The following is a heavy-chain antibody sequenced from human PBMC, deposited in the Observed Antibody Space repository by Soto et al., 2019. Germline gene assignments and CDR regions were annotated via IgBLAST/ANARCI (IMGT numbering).Heavy chain of an antibody. J-gene: IGHJ4*02. Sequence: GASVKVSCKASGCTFSSYAISWVRQAPGQGLEWMGGIIPIFGTANYAQKFQGRVTITADESTSTAYMELSSLRSEDTAVYYCARDRHSYGYVSFDYWGQGTLVTVSS. CDR1: GCTFSSYA. CDR3: ARDRHSYGYVSFDY. V-gene: IGHV1-69*13. CDR2: IIPIFGTA. D-gene: IGHD5-18*01.